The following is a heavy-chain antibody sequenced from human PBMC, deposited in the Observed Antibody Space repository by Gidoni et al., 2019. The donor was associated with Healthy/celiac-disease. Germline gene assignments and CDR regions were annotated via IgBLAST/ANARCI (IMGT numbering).Heavy chain of an antibody. CDR3: AKDRSGWFYWYFDL. J-gene: IGHJ2*01. D-gene: IGHD6-19*01. V-gene: IGHV3-9*01. CDR2: ISWNSGSI. CDR1: GFTFDDYD. Sequence: EVQLVESGGGLVQPGRSLRLSCAASGFTFDDYDMHWVRQAPGKGLEWVSGISWNSGSIGYADSVKGRFTISRDNAKNSLYLQMNSLRAEDTALYYCAKDRSGWFYWYFDLWGRGTLVTVSS.